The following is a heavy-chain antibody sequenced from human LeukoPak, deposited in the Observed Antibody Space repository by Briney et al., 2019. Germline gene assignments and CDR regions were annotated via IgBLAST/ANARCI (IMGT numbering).Heavy chain of an antibody. V-gene: IGHV3-23*01. Sequence: PGGSLRLSCAASGLTFSDYSMTWVRQAPGKGLFWVSGISAGGGSTYYADSVKGRFTISRDNSKNTLYLQMNSLRAEDTAVYYCAREYYDSSGYFPYFDYWGQGTLVTVSS. CDR3: AREYYDSSGYFPYFDY. CDR2: ISAGGGST. J-gene: IGHJ4*02. D-gene: IGHD3-22*01. CDR1: GLTFSDYS.